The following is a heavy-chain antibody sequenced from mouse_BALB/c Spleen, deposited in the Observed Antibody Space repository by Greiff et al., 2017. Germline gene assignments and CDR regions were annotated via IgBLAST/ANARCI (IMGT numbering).Heavy chain of an antibody. V-gene: IGHV5-4*02. CDR3: ASDGYSYAMDY. CDR2: ISDGGSYT. CDR1: GFTFSDYY. D-gene: IGHD2-3*01. J-gene: IGHJ4*01. Sequence: EVKLVESGGGLVKPGGSLKLSCAASGFTFSDYYMYWVRQTPEKRLEWVATISDGGSYTYYPDSVKGRFTISRDNAKNNLYLQMSSLKSEDTAMYYCASDGYSYAMDYWGQGTSVTVSS.